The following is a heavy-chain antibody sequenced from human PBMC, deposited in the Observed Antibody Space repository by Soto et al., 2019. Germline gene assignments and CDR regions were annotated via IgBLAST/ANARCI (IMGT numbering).Heavy chain of an antibody. J-gene: IGHJ4*02. CDR1: VGTFSSYA. Sequence: QVQLVQSGAEVKKPGSSVKVSCKASVGTFSSYAISWVRQAPGHGLEWMGGIIPIFGTANYAQKFQGRFTITADKSTSTSYMELSSLRSEDTAVYYCASQEAGTSGDYWGQGTLVTVSS. CDR3: ASQEAGTSGDY. D-gene: IGHD6-13*01. CDR2: IIPIFGTA. V-gene: IGHV1-69*06.